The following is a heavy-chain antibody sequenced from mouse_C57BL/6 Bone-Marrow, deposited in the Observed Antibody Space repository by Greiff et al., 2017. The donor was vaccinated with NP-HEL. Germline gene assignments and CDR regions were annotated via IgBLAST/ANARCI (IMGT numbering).Heavy chain of an antibody. CDR3: ARSPVITTVVATDY. CDR1: GYTFTSYG. V-gene: IGHV1-81*01. D-gene: IGHD1-1*01. J-gene: IGHJ2*01. CDR2: IYPRSGNT. Sequence: QVQLQQSGAELARPGASVKLSCKASGYTFTSYGISWVKQRTGQGLEWIGEIYPRSGNTYYNEKFKGKATLTADKSSSTAYMELLSLTSEDSAVYFCARSPVITTVVATDYWGQGTTLTVSS.